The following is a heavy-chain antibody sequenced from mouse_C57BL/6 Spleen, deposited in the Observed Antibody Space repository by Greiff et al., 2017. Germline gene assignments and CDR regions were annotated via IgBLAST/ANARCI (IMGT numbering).Heavy chain of an antibody. CDR1: GFNIKNTN. CDR2: IDPANGNT. Sequence: DVQLQESVAELARPGASVKLSCTASGFNIKNTNMHWVKQRPEQGLEWIGRIDPANGNTKYAPKFQGKATITADTSSNTAYKQLSSLTSEDTAIYYCARGDGYSEAWFAYWGQGTLVTVSA. V-gene: IGHV14-3*01. D-gene: IGHD2-3*01. CDR3: ARGDGYSEAWFAY. J-gene: IGHJ3*01.